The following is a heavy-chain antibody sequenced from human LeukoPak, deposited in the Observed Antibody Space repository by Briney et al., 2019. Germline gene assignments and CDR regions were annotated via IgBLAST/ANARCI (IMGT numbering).Heavy chain of an antibody. V-gene: IGHV3-7*01. CDR2: IKQDGSEK. J-gene: IGHJ4*02. Sequence: GGSLRLSCAASGFTFSSYWMSWVRQAPGKGLEWVANIKQDGSEKYYVDSVKGRFTISRDNAKNSLYLQMNSLRAEDTAVYYCARDVGGGIVVVPEVIGYFDYWGQGTLVTVSS. CDR1: GFTFSSYW. CDR3: ARDVGGGIVVVPEVIGYFDY. D-gene: IGHD2-2*01.